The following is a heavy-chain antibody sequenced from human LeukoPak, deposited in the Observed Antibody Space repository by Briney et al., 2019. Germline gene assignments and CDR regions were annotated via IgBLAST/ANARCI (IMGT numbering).Heavy chain of an antibody. D-gene: IGHD4-11*01. CDR2: IYSGGST. J-gene: IGHJ4*02. V-gene: IGHV3-53*01. Sequence: PGGSLRLSCAASGFTVSSNYMSWVRQAPGKGLEWVSVIYSGGSTYYADSVKGRFTISRDNSKNTLYLQMNSLRAEDTAIYYCAKDLNDYSPYYFDYWGQGTLVTVSS. CDR1: GFTVSSNY. CDR3: AKDLNDYSPYYFDY.